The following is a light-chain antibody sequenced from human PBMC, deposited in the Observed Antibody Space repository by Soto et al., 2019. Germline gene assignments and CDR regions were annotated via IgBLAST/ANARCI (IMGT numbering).Light chain of an antibody. CDR2: EVT. V-gene: IGLV2-14*01. Sequence: QSALTQPASVSGSPGQSIAISCTGSSSDVGIYNYVSWYQQHPGKVPKLIIYEVTNRPSGVSNRFSGSKSGNTASLTISGLQAEDEVDYYCSSYITSSTRVFGTGTKVTVL. CDR3: SSYITSSTRV. J-gene: IGLJ1*01. CDR1: SSDVGIYNY.